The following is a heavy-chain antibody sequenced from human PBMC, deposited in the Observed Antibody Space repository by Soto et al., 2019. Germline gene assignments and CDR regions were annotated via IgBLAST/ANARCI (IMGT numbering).Heavy chain of an antibody. Sequence: GGSLRLSCAASGFTFSSYAMSWVRQAPGKGLEWVSAISGSGGSTYYADSVKGRFTISRDNSKNTLYLQMNSLRAEDTAVYYCAKTCPRKYYYDSSGYSNRYYYYYGMDVWGQGTTVTVSS. CDR3: AKTCPRKYYYDSSGYSNRYYYYYGMDV. D-gene: IGHD3-22*01. J-gene: IGHJ6*02. CDR1: GFTFSSYA. V-gene: IGHV3-23*01. CDR2: ISGSGGST.